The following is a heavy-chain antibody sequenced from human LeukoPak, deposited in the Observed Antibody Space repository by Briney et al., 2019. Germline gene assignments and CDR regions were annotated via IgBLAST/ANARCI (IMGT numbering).Heavy chain of an antibody. CDR1: GVSISRSY. J-gene: IGHJ5*02. CDR2: ISYTGVS. Sequence: PSETLSLTCTVSGVSISRSYWIWIRQTPGKGLEWIGYISYTGVSSYNPSLKSRVTISVDTSKTQFSLNVASVTAADTAVYYCARLPEGGYATSLGWFGPWGQGTRVTVSS. CDR3: ARLPEGGYATSLGWFGP. D-gene: IGHD5-24*01. V-gene: IGHV4-59*08.